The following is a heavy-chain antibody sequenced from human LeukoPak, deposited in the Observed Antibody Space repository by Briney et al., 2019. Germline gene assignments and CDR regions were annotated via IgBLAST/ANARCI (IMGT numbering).Heavy chain of an antibody. V-gene: IGHV4-59*11. CDR1: GVSIGSHY. CDR2: IYDSEST. D-gene: IGHD3-3*01. J-gene: IGHJ6*03. CDR3: ARVLQNYYYLDV. Sequence: SETLSLTCTVSGVSIGSHYWSWVRQPPGKGLEWIGNIYDSESTHYKSSLKSRVTISVDTSKNQFSLRLRSVTAADTAVYYCARVLQNYYYLDVWGKGTTVTVSS.